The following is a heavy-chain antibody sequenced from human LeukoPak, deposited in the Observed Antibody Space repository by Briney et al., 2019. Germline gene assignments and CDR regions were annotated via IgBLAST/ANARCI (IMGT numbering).Heavy chain of an antibody. J-gene: IGHJ4*02. CDR2: INPSGGGT. V-gene: IGHV1-2*02. Sequence: ASVKVSCKASGYTFNDYYIHWVRQAPGQGLEWMGWINPSGGGTNYAQKFQGRVTMTRDTSISTAYMELSRLRSDDTAVYHCARDVSDCSGGSCYSYFDYWGQGSPVTVSS. CDR1: GYTFNDYY. CDR3: ARDVSDCSGGSCYSYFDY. D-gene: IGHD2-15*01.